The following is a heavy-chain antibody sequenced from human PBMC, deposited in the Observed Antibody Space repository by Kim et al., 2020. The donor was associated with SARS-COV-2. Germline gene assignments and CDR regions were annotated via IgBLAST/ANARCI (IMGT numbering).Heavy chain of an antibody. V-gene: IGHV3-74*01. D-gene: IGHD6-13*01. Sequence: GGSLRLSCAVSEVIFSSYWMHWVRQSPGKGLEWVSHISDDGTTATYADSVKGRFTISRDNAKNTLFLEMNSLRVDDTALYYCVSGIAGYSSSWYSQWGQG. J-gene: IGHJ1*01. CDR1: EVIFSSYW. CDR3: VSGIAGYSSSWYSQ. CDR2: ISDDGTTA.